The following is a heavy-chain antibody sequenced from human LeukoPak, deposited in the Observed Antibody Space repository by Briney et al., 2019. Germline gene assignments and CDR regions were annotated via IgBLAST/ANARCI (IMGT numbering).Heavy chain of an antibody. CDR1: GFTFTPYA. V-gene: IGHV3-23*01. D-gene: IGHD6-19*01. Sequence: PGGSLRLSCAASGFTFTPYAMSWVRQAPGKGLEWVAGIGDVGDRTYYADSVKGRFTISRDNSKDTLFLQMDSLKAEDTAVYYCAKASRQAAVASPLDYWGQGTLVTVSS. CDR2: IGDVGDRT. CDR3: AKASRQAAVASPLDY. J-gene: IGHJ4*02.